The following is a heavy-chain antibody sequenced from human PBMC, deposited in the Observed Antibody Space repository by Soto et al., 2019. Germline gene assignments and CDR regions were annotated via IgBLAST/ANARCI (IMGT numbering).Heavy chain of an antibody. CDR2: VYHTGDT. D-gene: IGHD3-9*01. Sequence: QVQLQESGPRLVNPSESMTLTCGVSGGTVASRHWWSWVRQSPGRELKGIGNVYHTGDTNFNPSLQYRVTFSVDKSNNQCALRLTSVTVADAAVYFCAREMLTVGGNINVDPWGAATLVTVSS. CDR3: AREMLTVGGNINVDP. CDR1: GGTVASRHW. V-gene: IGHV4-4*02. J-gene: IGHJ5*02.